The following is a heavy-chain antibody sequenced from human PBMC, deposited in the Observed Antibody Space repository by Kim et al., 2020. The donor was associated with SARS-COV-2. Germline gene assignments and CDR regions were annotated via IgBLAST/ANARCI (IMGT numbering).Heavy chain of an antibody. V-gene: IGHV3-23*01. Sequence: GGSLRLSCAASGFTFRSYVMGWVRQAPGKGLEWVSGISGSGSSTHYADSVKGRFTVSRDNSKNTLYLQMNSLRAEDTAVYYCAKDRIPGTTRCYGVDVWGLGTTVTVSS. J-gene: IGHJ6*02. D-gene: IGHD1-7*01. CDR3: AKDRIPGTTRCYGVDV. CDR2: ISGSGSST. CDR1: GFTFRSYV.